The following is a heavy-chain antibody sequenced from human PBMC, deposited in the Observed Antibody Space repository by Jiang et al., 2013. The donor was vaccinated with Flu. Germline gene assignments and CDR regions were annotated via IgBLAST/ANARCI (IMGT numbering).Heavy chain of an antibody. CDR2: IYYSGST. Sequence: SGGSISSYYWSWIRQPPGKGLEWIGYIYYSGSTNYNPSLKSRVTISVDTSKNQFSLKVSSVNAADTAVYYCARTSEVDYDFWSGYSTGHWFDPWGQGTLVTVSS. D-gene: IGHD3-3*01. CDR1: GGSISSYY. CDR3: ARTSEVDYDFWSGYSTGHWFDP. J-gene: IGHJ5*02. V-gene: IGHV4-59*01.